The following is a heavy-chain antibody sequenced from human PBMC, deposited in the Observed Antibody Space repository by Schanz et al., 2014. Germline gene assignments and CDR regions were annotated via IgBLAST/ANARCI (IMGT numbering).Heavy chain of an antibody. CDR3: ARGGFFDSTSFDS. J-gene: IGHJ4*02. Sequence: QLMQSGSEVRKPGASVKVSCKASGYTFTTYYIHWVRQAPGQGLEWMGKINPSSGTTRIAQNFQGRLTVTRDTSTSTVNMELSSLRSEDTAVYYCARGGFFDSTSFDSWGQGTLVIVSS. CDR1: GYTFTTYY. V-gene: IGHV1-46*03. D-gene: IGHD2-2*01. CDR2: INPSSGTT.